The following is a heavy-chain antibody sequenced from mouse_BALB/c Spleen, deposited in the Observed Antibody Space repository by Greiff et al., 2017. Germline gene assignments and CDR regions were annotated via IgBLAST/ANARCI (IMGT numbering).Heavy chain of an antibody. V-gene: IGHV5-17*02. CDR2: ISSGSSTI. CDR1: GFTFSSFG. D-gene: IGHD2-14*01. J-gene: IGHJ3*01. CDR3: ARSYYRYDVAY. Sequence: EVQRVESGGGLVQPGGSRKLSCAASGFTFSSFGMHWVRQAPEKGLEWVAYISSGSSTIYYADTVKGRFTISRDNPKNTLFLQMTSLRSEDTAMYYCARSYYRYDVAYWGQGTLVTVSA.